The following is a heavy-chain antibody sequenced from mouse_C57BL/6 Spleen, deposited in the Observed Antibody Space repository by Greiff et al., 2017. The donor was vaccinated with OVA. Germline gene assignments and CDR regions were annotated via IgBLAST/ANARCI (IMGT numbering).Heavy chain of an antibody. J-gene: IGHJ3*01. D-gene: IGHD4-1*01. CDR2: ISRGSGTI. Sequence: EVQLVESGGGLVKPGGSLKLSCAASGFTFSDYGMHWVRQAPEQGLEWVAYISRGSGTIYYTDTVKGRFTITRDKAKNTLFLQMTSLRSEDTATDDCARGCWGYAYWGQGTLVTVSA. CDR1: GFTFSDYG. V-gene: IGHV5-17*01. CDR3: ARGCWGYAY.